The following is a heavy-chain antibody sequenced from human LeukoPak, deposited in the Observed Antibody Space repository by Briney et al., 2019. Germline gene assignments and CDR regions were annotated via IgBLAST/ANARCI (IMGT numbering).Heavy chain of an antibody. J-gene: IGHJ4*02. CDR2: ISYDGSNK. D-gene: IGHD4-23*01. V-gene: IGHV3-30*18. Sequence: GGSLRLSCAASGFTFSSYGMHWVRQAPGKGLEWVAVISYDGSNKYYADSVKGRFTISRDNSKNTLYLQMNSLRAEDTAVYYCAKDRETYGGANTPDYWGQGTLVTVSS. CDR3: AKDRETYGGANTPDY. CDR1: GFTFSSYG.